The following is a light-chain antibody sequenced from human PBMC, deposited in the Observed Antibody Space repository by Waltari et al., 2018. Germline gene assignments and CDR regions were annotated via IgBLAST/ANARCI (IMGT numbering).Light chain of an antibody. CDR1: QSSSGW. CDR2: EAS. J-gene: IGKJ2*01. CDR3: LQYDSYSYT. V-gene: IGKV1-5*03. Sequence: DIQITQSPSTLSAAVGERVTITCRASQSSSGWLAWYQQKPGKAPKLLIYEASSLASGVPSRFSGSGSGTEFTLTVSSLQPDDFATYYCLQYDSYSYTFGQGTKLEIK.